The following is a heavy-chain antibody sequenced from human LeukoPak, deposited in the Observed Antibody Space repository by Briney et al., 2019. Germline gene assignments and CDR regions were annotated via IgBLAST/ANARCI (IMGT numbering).Heavy chain of an antibody. Sequence: GGSLRLSCAASGFTFSSYGMHWVRQAPGKGLEWVAVISYDGSNKYYADSVKGRFTISRDNSKNTLYLQMNSLRAEDTAVYYCAKDSSAMAKDYWGQGTLVTVSS. CDR2: ISYDGSNK. CDR1: GFTFSSYG. CDR3: AKDSSAMAKDY. D-gene: IGHD5-18*01. V-gene: IGHV3-30*18. J-gene: IGHJ4*02.